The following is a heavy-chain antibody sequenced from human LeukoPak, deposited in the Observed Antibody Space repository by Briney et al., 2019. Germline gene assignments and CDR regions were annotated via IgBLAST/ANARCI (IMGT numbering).Heavy chain of an antibody. D-gene: IGHD3-10*01. CDR3: ARGVTMVRGRLRGQLGAFDI. J-gene: IGHJ3*02. CDR2: MNPSSGNT. CDR1: GYTFTSYD. V-gene: IGHV1-8*01. Sequence: ASVKVSCKASGYTFTSYDINWVRQATGQGLEWMGWMNPSSGNTGYAQKFQGRVTMTRNTSISTAYMELSSLRSEDTAVYYCARGVTMVRGRLRGQLGAFDIWGQGTMVTVSS.